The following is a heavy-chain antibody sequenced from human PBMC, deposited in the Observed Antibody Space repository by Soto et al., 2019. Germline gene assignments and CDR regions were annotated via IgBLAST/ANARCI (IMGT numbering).Heavy chain of an antibody. CDR2: INPSGGST. D-gene: IGHD5-12*01. CDR3: AAVAAPKYSGYDETLDY. CDR1: GYTFTSYY. Sequence: ASVKVSCKASGYTFTSYYMHWVRQAPGQGLEWMGIINPSGGSTSYAQKFQGRVTMTRDTSTSTAYMELCSLRSEDTAVYYCAAVAAPKYSGYDETLDYWGQGTLVTVSS. V-gene: IGHV1-46*01. J-gene: IGHJ4*02.